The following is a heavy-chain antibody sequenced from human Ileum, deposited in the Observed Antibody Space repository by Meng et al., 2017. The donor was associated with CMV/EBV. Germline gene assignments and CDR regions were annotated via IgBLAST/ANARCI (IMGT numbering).Heavy chain of an antibody. Sequence: GESLKISCAASGFTFSSYAMSWVRQAPGKGLEWVSAISGSNTYYADSVKRRFTISRDNSKNTLYLQMNSLRAEDTAIYYCAKLSDYWGQGTLVTVSS. V-gene: IGHV3-23*01. CDR2: ISGSNT. CDR1: GFTFSSYA. J-gene: IGHJ4*02. CDR3: AKLSDY.